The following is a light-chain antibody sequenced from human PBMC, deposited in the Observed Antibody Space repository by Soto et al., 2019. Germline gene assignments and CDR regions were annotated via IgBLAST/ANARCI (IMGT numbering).Light chain of an antibody. V-gene: IGKV3-20*01. CDR2: GAS. Sequence: ILLTQSPGTLSFFSGDRGPLFCRASQSMSNSNLAWYQHKPGQAPRLLIYGASNRATGIPDRFSGSGSGTDFILTINRLEPEDFAVYYCQEFASNFGGGTKVDIK. J-gene: IGKJ4*01. CDR1: QSMSNSN. CDR3: QEFASN.